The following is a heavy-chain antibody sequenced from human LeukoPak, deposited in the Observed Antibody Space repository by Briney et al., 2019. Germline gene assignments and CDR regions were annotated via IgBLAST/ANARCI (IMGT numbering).Heavy chain of an antibody. V-gene: IGHV3-23*01. J-gene: IGHJ4*02. D-gene: IGHD3-3*01. CDR2: ISGSGGST. CDR1: GFTFSSFS. CDR3: AKVLEWLVFDY. Sequence: GGSLRLSCAASGFTFSSFSMNWVRQAPGKGLEWVSAISGSGGSTYYADSVKGRFTISRDNSKNTLYLQMNSLRAEDTAVYYCAKVLEWLVFDYWGQGTLVTVSS.